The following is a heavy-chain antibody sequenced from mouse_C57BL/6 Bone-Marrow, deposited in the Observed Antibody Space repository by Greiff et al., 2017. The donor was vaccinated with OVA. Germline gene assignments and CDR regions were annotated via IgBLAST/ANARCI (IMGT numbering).Heavy chain of an antibody. Sequence: DVKLVESGGGLVQPGESLKLSCESNEYEFPSHDMSWVRKTPEKRLELVAAINSDGGSTYYPDTMERRFIISRDNTKKTLYPQMSSLRSEDTALYYCARRGNYGAMDYWGQGTSVTVSS. J-gene: IGHJ4*01. CDR2: INSDGGST. CDR1: EYEFPSHD. CDR3: ARRGNYGAMDY. D-gene: IGHD2-1*01. V-gene: IGHV5-2*03.